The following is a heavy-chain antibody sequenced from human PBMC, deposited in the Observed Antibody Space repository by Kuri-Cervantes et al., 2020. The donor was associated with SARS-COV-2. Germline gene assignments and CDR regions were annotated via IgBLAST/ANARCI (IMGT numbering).Heavy chain of an antibody. V-gene: IGHV3-13*05. Sequence: GESLKISCAASGFTFSSYDMHWVRQATGKGLEWVSAIGTAGDPYYPGSVKGRFTISRENSKNTLYLQMNSLKTEDTAVYYCTTDSYYDFWSGYNFDYWGQGTLVTVSS. J-gene: IGHJ4*02. CDR3: TTDSYYDFWSGYNFDY. D-gene: IGHD3-3*01. CDR1: GFTFSSYD. CDR2: IGTAGDP.